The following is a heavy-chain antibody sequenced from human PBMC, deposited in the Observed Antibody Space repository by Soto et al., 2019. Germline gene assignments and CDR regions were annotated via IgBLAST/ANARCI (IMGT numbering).Heavy chain of an antibody. V-gene: IGHV1-2*02. CDR3: ARDVVVPAAMSNYGMDV. CDR1: GYTFTGYY. CDR2: INPNSGGT. J-gene: IGHJ6*02. Sequence: EASVKVSCKASGYTFTGYYMHWVRQAPGQGLEWMGWINPNSGGTNYAQKFQGRVTMTRDTSISTAYMELSRLRSDDTAVYYCARDVVVPAAMSNYGMDVWGQGTTVTVSS. D-gene: IGHD2-2*01.